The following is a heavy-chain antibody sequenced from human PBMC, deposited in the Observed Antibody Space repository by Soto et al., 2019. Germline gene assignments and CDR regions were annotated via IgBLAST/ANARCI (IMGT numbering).Heavy chain of an antibody. CDR3: ARRYGKNAFHI. CDR2: INHSGST. V-gene: IGHV4-34*01. Sequence: SETLSLTCAVYGGFFSGYYWSWIRQPPGKGLEWIGEINHSGSTNYNPSLKSRVTISVDTSKNQFSLKLSSVTAADTAVDYCARRYGKNAFHIWGQGTMVTVSS. D-gene: IGHD4-17*01. CDR1: GGFFSGYY. J-gene: IGHJ3*02.